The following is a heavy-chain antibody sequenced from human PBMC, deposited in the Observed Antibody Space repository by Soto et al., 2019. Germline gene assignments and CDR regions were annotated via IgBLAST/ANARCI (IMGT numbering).Heavy chain of an antibody. CDR3: ANPITIFEATDAFDI. V-gene: IGHV4-39*01. CDR1: GGSISSSSYY. J-gene: IGHJ3*02. CDR2: IYYSGST. D-gene: IGHD3-3*01. Sequence: SKTLSITCTVSGGSISSSSYYWGWIRQHPGKGLEWIGSIYYSGSTYYNPSLKSRVTISVDTSKNQFSLKLSSVTAADTAVYYCANPITIFEATDAFDIWGQGTMVTVS.